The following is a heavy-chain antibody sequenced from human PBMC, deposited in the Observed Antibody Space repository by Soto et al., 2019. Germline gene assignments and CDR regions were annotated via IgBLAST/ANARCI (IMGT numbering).Heavy chain of an antibody. V-gene: IGHV3-30-3*01. CDR2: ISYDGSNK. CDR3: ASPLDYGDQGPPTGY. CDR1: GFTFSSYA. D-gene: IGHD4-17*01. Sequence: QVQLVESGGGVVQPGRSLRLSCAASGFTFSSYAMHWVRQAPGKGLAWVAVISYDGSNKYYADSVKGRFTISRDNSKNTLYLPRNSLRAEDTAVYYCASPLDYGDQGPPTGYWGQGTLVTVSS. J-gene: IGHJ4*02.